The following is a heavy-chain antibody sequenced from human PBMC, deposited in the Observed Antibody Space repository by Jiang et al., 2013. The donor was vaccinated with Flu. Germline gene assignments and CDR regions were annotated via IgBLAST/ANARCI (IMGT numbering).Heavy chain of an antibody. D-gene: IGHD3-10*01. CDR3: AREGQNYYGSGSEINPNWFDP. Sequence: GAEVKKPGSSVKVSCKASGGTFSSYAISWVRQAPGQGLEWMGGIIPIFGTANYAQKFQGRVTITADKSTSTAYMELSSLRSEDTAVYYCAREGQNYYGSGSEINPNWFDPWGQGTLVTVSS. J-gene: IGHJ5*02. CDR1: GGTFSSYA. CDR2: IIPIFGTA. V-gene: IGHV1-69*06.